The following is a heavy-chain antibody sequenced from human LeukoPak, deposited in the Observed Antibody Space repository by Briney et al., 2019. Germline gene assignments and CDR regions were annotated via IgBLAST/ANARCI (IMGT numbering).Heavy chain of an antibody. J-gene: IGHJ4*02. CDR2: ISWNSGNI. CDR1: GFTFADYA. V-gene: IGHV3-9*01. Sequence: PGGSLRLSCAASGFTFADYAMHWVRQTPGKGLEWVSGISWNSGNIDYADSVKGRFAISRDNAKNTLYLQMNSLRAEDTAVYYCARLQYYDYVWGSYRKHYYFDYWGQGTLVTVSS. CDR3: ARLQYYDYVWGSYRKHYYFDY. D-gene: IGHD3-16*02.